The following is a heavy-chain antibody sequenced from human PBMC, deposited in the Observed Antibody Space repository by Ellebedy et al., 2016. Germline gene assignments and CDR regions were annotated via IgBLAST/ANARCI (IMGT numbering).Heavy chain of an antibody. Sequence: SETLSLXCAVYGGSFSGYYWSWIRQPPGKGLEWIGEINHSGSTNYNPSLKSRVTISVDTSKNQFSLKLSSVTAADTAVYYCARGIYGDYRDWGQGTLVTVSS. J-gene: IGHJ4*02. CDR3: ARGIYGDYRD. CDR1: GGSFSGYY. D-gene: IGHD4-17*01. CDR2: INHSGST. V-gene: IGHV4-34*01.